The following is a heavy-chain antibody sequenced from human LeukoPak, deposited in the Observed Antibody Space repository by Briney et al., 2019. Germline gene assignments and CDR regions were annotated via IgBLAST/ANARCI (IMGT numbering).Heavy chain of an antibody. D-gene: IGHD2-15*01. CDR3: ASRPDQHLLYYFDY. Sequence: GASVKVSCKASGYTFTGYYMHWVRQAPGQGIEWMGWINPKSGGTKYAKKFKGRVTMTSDASISTAYMELSSLRSDDTAVYYCASRPDQHLLYYFDYWGQGALVTVSS. CDR2: INPKSGGT. J-gene: IGHJ4*02. V-gene: IGHV1-2*02. CDR1: GYTFTGYY.